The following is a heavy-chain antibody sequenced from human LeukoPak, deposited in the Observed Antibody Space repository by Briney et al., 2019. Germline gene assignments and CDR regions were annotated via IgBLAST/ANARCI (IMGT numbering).Heavy chain of an antibody. Sequence: PSETLSLTCAVYGGSLSGYYWSWIRQPPGKGLEWIGEINHSGSTNYNPSLKSRVTISVDTSKNQFSLKLSSVTAADTAVYYCARVGSYYGSGSDMADPWGQGTLVTVSS. D-gene: IGHD3-10*01. CDR3: ARVGSYYGSGSDMADP. V-gene: IGHV4-34*01. CDR1: GGSLSGYY. J-gene: IGHJ5*02. CDR2: INHSGST.